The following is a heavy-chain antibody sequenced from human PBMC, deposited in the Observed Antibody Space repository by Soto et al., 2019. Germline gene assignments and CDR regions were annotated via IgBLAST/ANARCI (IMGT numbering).Heavy chain of an antibody. CDR3: AKDLSRWPHYAFDS. V-gene: IGHV3-23*01. J-gene: IGHJ5*01. Sequence: GGSLRLSCEVAGVSFNLDDMSWVRQAPGKGLEWVSGISTNGDTANYADSVKGRFTISRDNSKNALYMQMNGLRPEDTAVYYCAKDLSRWPHYAFDSWGQGTLVTVSS. D-gene: IGHD4-17*01. CDR2: ISTNGDTA. CDR1: GVSFNLDD.